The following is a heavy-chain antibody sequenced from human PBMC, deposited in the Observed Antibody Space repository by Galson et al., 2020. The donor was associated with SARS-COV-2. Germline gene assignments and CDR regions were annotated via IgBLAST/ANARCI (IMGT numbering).Heavy chain of an antibody. CDR2: ISYDGSNK. Sequence: QLGESLKISCAASGFTFSSYAMHWVRQAPGKGLEWVAVISYDGSNKYYADSVKGRFTISRDNSKNTLYLQMNSLRAEDTAVYYCARDYGSYYYMDVWGKGTTVTVSS. J-gene: IGHJ6*03. D-gene: IGHD4-17*01. CDR3: ARDYGSYYYMDV. CDR1: GFTFSSYA. V-gene: IGHV3-30*04.